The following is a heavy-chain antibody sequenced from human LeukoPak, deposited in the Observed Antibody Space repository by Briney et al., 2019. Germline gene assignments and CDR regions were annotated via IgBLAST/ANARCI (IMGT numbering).Heavy chain of an antibody. CDR3: ARRGYTAYVHGY. V-gene: IGHV3-74*01. CDR2: INTDGSRT. D-gene: IGHD5-12*01. J-gene: IGHJ4*02. Sequence: GGSLRLSCAASGFTFSSYWMHWVRQAPGKGLVWVSRINTDGSRTSYADSVKGRFTISRDNGKKTLYLQMNSLRADDTAVYYCARRGYTAYVHGYWGQGTLVTVSS. CDR1: GFTFSSYW.